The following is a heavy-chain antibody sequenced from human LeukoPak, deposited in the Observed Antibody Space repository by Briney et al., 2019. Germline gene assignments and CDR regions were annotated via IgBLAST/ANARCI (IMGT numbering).Heavy chain of an antibody. V-gene: IGHV1-24*01. CDR1: GYTLTELS. D-gene: IGHD2-15*01. CDR2: FDPEDGET. CDR3: ATRLRSRRWFDP. J-gene: IGHJ5*02. Sequence: ASVKVSCKVSGYTLTELSMHWVRQAPGKGLEWMGGFDPEDGETIYAQKFQGRVTMTEDTSTDTAYMELSSLRSEDTAVYYCATRLRSRRWFDPWGQGTLVTVSS.